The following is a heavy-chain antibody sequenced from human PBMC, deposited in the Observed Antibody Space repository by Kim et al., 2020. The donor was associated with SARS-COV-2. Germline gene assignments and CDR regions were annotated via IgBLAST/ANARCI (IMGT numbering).Heavy chain of an antibody. Sequence: GGSLRLSCAASGFTFSSYSINWVRQAPGKGLEWVSSISSSSSYIYYADSVKGRFTISRDNAKNSLYLQMNSLRAEDTAVYYCARDQPIAAAGRHYWGQGTLVTVSS. D-gene: IGHD6-13*01. CDR2: ISSSSSYI. V-gene: IGHV3-21*01. CDR1: GFTFSSYS. CDR3: ARDQPIAAAGRHY. J-gene: IGHJ4*02.